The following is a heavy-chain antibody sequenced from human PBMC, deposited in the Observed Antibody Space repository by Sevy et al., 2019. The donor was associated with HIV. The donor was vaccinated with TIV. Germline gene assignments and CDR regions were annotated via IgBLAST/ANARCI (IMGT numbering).Heavy chain of an antibody. D-gene: IGHD4-17*01. CDR1: GFTFSSYE. J-gene: IGHJ4*02. V-gene: IGHV3-48*03. Sequence: GGSLRLSCAASGFTFSSYEMNWVRQAPGKGLEWVSYISNSGTSIYYSDSVKGRFTISRDNARNSLYLQMNSLRAEDTAVYYCARDLPPSATSVAHFDYRGQGTLVTVSS. CDR2: ISNSGTSI. CDR3: ARDLPPSATSVAHFDY.